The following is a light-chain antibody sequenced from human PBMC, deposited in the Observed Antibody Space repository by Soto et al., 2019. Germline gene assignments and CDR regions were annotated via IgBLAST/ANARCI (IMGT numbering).Light chain of an antibody. Sequence: EIVLTQSPGTLSSSVGERVTIPCRASQSVSSDLAWYQQTPGQAPRLFIYDTSNRPTGTPDRFSGSGSGTDFTLTISRLQPEDFTGYSCQQYGSSPLTFGGGTKVEIK. CDR2: DTS. CDR3: QQYGSSPLT. V-gene: IGKV3-20*01. J-gene: IGKJ4*01. CDR1: QSVSSD.